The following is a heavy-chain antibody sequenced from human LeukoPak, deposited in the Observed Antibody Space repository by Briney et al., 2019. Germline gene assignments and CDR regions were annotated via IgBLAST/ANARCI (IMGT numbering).Heavy chain of an antibody. Sequence: GGSLRLSCAASGFTFSSYDMHWVRQATGKGLEWVSAITTAGDTYYSGSVKGRFTISRENAKNSLYLQMNSLRAGDTAVYYCSTGGERAGYAFHTWGQGTLVTVSS. J-gene: IGHJ3*02. D-gene: IGHD1-1*01. V-gene: IGHV3-13*01. CDR1: GFTFSSYD. CDR2: ITTAGDT. CDR3: STGGERAGYAFHT.